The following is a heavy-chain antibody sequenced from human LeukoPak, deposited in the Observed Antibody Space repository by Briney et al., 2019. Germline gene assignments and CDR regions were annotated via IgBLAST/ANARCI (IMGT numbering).Heavy chain of an antibody. CDR1: GYSFTSYW. J-gene: IGHJ4*02. CDR3: ASPHMITFGGVIAPPEY. CDR2: IYTGDSDT. Sequence: GESLKISCKGSGYSFTSYWIGWVRQMPGKGLEWMGIIYTGDSDTRYSPSFQGQVTISADKSISTAYLQWSSLKASDTAMYYCASPHMITFGGVIAPPEYWGQGTLVTVSS. D-gene: IGHD3-16*02. V-gene: IGHV5-51*01.